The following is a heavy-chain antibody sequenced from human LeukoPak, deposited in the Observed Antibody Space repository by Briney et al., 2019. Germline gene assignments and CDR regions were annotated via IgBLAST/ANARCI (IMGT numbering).Heavy chain of an antibody. D-gene: IGHD6-19*01. Sequence: SVKVSCKASGGTFSSYAISWVRQAPGQGLEWMGGIIPIFGTANYAQKFQGRVTITADKSTSTAYMELSSLRSEDTAVYYCARGKIPYSSGWYYYFDYWGQGTLVTVSS. CDR1: GGTFSSYA. CDR2: IIPIFGTA. V-gene: IGHV1-69*06. CDR3: ARGKIPYSSGWYYYFDY. J-gene: IGHJ4*02.